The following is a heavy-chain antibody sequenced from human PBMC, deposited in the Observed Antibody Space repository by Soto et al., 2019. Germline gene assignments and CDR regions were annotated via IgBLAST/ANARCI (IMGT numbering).Heavy chain of an antibody. V-gene: IGHV1-8*01. CDR1: VNTFTKLD. CDR3: ARYIFGQGFIS. CDR2: MHADTGLP. D-gene: IGHD3-10*01. Sequence: QAQLVQSGAEVKQPGASVKVSCQTSVNTFTKLDLNWVRQAPGQGLDWMGWMHADTGLPGYAQKFQGRVSMTRDTSVSTAYMELSSLRADDTAIYYCARYIFGQGFISWGQGTQVTVSS. J-gene: IGHJ4*02.